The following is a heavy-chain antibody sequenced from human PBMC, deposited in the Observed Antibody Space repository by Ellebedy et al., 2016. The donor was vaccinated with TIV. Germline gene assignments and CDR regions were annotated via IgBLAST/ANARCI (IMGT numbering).Heavy chain of an antibody. V-gene: IGHV3-74*01. D-gene: IGHD2-8*01. J-gene: IGHJ5*02. Sequence: GESLKISCAASGFTFSSYWMHWVRQAPGNGLVWVSRINSDGNTTTYADSVKGRFTISRDNAKNTLYLQMNSLRAEDTAVYYCARDLMVTAWFDPWGRGTLVTVSS. CDR2: INSDGNTT. CDR3: ARDLMVTAWFDP. CDR1: GFTFSSYW.